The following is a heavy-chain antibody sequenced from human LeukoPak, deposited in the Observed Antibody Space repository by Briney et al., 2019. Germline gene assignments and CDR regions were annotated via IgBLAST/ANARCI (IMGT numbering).Heavy chain of an antibody. CDR1: GFTFDDFA. V-gene: IGHV3-9*01. CDR3: AKDMKDSSSWPIDY. D-gene: IGHD6-13*01. CDR2: ISWNSGSI. Sequence: SLRLFCTASGFTFDDFAMHWVRQAPGEGLEWGSGISWNSGSIAYADSVKGRFTISRDNAKNSLYLQMNSLRAEDTALYYCAKDMKDSSSWPIDYWGQGTLVTVSS. J-gene: IGHJ4*02.